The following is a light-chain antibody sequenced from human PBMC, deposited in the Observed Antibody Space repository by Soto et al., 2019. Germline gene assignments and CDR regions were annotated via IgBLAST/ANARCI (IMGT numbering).Light chain of an antibody. V-gene: IGKV3-15*01. CDR2: AAS. Sequence: EIVMTQSPATLSLSPGERATLSCRASQSLGSHLAWYQQKPGQAPRLLIYAASTRATGIPARFSGSGSGTEFSLTISNLQSEDFAVYYCQQYNIWPPITFGGGTKVEIK. CDR3: QQYNIWPPIT. J-gene: IGKJ4*01. CDR1: QSLGSH.